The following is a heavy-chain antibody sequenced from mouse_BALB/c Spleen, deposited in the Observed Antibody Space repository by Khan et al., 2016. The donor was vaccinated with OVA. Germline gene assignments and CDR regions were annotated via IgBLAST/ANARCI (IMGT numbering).Heavy chain of an antibody. CDR1: GFTFSSFG. Sequence: EVELVESGGGLVQPGGSRKLSCAASGFTFSSFGMHWVRQAPEKGLEWVAYISSGSSTIYYADTVKGRFTISRDNPKNTPFLQMTSLRSDVTAICYCATDGWWDWGAGTTVTVSS. D-gene: IGHD1-1*02. CDR3: ATDGWWD. CDR2: ISSGSSTI. J-gene: IGHJ1*01. V-gene: IGHV5-17*02.